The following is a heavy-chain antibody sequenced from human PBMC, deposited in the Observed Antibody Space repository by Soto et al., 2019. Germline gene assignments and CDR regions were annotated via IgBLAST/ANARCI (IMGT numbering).Heavy chain of an antibody. Sequence: GGSLRLSCAASQFTFSTYSMNWVRQAPGKGLEWVSYISPDSRTIYYADSVKGRFTISRDNARSSLSLQMSSLRAEDTAVYYCAMYSSSSWEQYFQHWGQGTLVTVSS. CDR2: ISPDSRTI. V-gene: IGHV3-48*01. J-gene: IGHJ1*01. CDR1: QFTFSTYS. D-gene: IGHD6-6*01. CDR3: AMYSSSSWEQYFQH.